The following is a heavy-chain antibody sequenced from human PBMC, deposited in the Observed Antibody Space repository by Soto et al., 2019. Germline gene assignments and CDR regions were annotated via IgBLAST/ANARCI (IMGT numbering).Heavy chain of an antibody. CDR1: GGYFRVYP. CDR3: ARAYSTSWYFGRFDP. J-gene: IGHJ5*02. D-gene: IGHD6-13*01. CDR2: INNSRNT. Sequence: SDPLTLCSAVYGGYFRVYPPGSMRQPRGKGLEWIGEINNSRNTNYNPSLKSRVTISVDTSKNPFSLKLSSVTAADTAVYYCARAYSTSWYFGRFDPWGQGTLVTVSS. V-gene: IGHV4-34*01.